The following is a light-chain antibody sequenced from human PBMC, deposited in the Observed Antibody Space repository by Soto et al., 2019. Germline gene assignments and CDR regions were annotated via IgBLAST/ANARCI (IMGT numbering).Light chain of an antibody. CDR3: QAWDSRTLV. V-gene: IGLV3-1*01. CDR1: KLGDKY. J-gene: IGLJ2*01. CDR2: QDS. Sequence: SYELTQPPSVSVSPGQTASITCSGDKLGDKYACWYQQKPGQSPVLVIYQDSKRPSGIPERFSGSNSGNTATLTISGTRAMDEADYYCQAWDSRTLVFGGGTKLTVL.